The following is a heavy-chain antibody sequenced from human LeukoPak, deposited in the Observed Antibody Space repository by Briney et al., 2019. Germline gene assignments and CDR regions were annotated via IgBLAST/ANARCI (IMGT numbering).Heavy chain of an antibody. D-gene: IGHD4-17*01. V-gene: IGHV4-59*01. CDR2: IYYTGDT. J-gene: IGHJ4*02. CDR3: TRGTVTINYFDY. CDR1: GGSISPYY. Sequence: SETLSLTCSVSGGSISPYYWSWIRQPPGKGLEWIGYIYYTGDTNYNPSLKSRVTISVDTSKNQFSPRLSSVTAADTAVYYCTRGTVTINYFDYWGQGTLVTVSS.